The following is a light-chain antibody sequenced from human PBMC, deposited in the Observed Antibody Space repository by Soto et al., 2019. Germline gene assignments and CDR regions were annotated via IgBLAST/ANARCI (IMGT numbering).Light chain of an antibody. J-gene: IGLJ1*01. Sequence: QSVLTQPASVSGSPGQSIIISCTGTSSDVGGYNLVSWYQQHPGKAPKLLIYEVTDRPSGVSNRFSGPKSGNTASLTISGLQAEDEADYYCISYTTGSPYVSGTGTKVTVL. V-gene: IGLV2-14*01. CDR1: SSDVGGYNL. CDR2: EVT. CDR3: ISYTTGSPYV.